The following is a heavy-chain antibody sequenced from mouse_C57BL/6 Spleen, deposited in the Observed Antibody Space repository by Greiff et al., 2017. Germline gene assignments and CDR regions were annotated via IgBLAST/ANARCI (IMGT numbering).Heavy chain of an antibody. V-gene: IGHV5-4*03. D-gene: IGHD2-3*01. CDR3: ARGYEGYYLDY. J-gene: IGHJ2*01. CDR1: GFTFSSYA. CDR2: ISDGGSYT. Sequence: EVKLVESGGGLVKPGGSLKLSCAASGFTFSSYAMSWVRQTPEKRLEWVATISDGGSYTYYPDNVKGRFTISRDNAKNNLYLQMSHLKSEDTAMYYCARGYEGYYLDYWGQGTTLTVSS.